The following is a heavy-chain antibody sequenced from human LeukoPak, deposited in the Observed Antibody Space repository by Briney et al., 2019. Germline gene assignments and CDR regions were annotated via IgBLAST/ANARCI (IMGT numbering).Heavy chain of an antibody. CDR1: GYTFTGYY. D-gene: IGHD2-2*01. CDR2: INPNSGGT. J-gene: IGHJ4*02. Sequence: ASVKGSCKASGYTFTGYYMHWVRQAPGQGLEWMGWINPNSGGTNYAQKFQGRVTMTRDTSISTAYMELSRLRSDDTAVYYCARDRHQLLPGEDYWGQGTLVTVSS. V-gene: IGHV1-2*02. CDR3: ARDRHQLLPGEDY.